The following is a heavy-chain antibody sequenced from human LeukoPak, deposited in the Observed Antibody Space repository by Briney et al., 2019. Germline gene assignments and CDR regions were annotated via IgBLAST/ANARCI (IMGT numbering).Heavy chain of an antibody. CDR3: ASDWGLSQLEYWSNTNCYMGAFDI. CDR1: GYTFTGYY. V-gene: IGHV1-2*02. Sequence: ASVKVSCKASGYTFTGYYMHWVRQAPGQGLEWMGWINPNSGGTNYAQKFQGRVTMTRDTSISTAYMELSRLRSDDTAVYYCASDWGLSQLEYWSNTNCYMGAFDIWSQGTMVTVSS. D-gene: IGHD2-2*02. CDR2: INPNSGGT. J-gene: IGHJ3*02.